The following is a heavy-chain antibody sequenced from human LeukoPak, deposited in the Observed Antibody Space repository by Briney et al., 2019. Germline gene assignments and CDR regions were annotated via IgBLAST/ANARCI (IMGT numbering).Heavy chain of an antibody. Sequence: ASVKVSCKASDYTFTSYGISWVRQAPGQGLEWLGWISGYNGNTNYAQNLQGRVTMTTDTSTNTAYMELRSLRTDDTALYFGARNGITAADPNYYYYMDVWGKGTTVTVSS. D-gene: IGHD6-13*01. CDR3: ARNGITAADPNYYYYMDV. V-gene: IGHV1-18*01. CDR2: ISGYNGNT. CDR1: DYTFTSYG. J-gene: IGHJ6*03.